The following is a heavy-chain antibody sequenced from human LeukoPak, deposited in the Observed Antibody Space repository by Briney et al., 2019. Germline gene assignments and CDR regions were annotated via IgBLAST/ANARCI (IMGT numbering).Heavy chain of an antibody. J-gene: IGHJ4*02. D-gene: IGHD4-17*01. CDR3: AKEGDYGDYYFDY. CDR1: GFTFSSDA. CDR2: ISGSGGST. Sequence: PGGSPRLSCAASGFTFSSDAMSWVRQAPGKGLEWVSAISGSGGSTYYADSVKGRFTISRDNSKNTLYLQMNSLRAEDTAVYYCAKEGDYGDYYFDYWGQGTLVTVSS. V-gene: IGHV3-23*01.